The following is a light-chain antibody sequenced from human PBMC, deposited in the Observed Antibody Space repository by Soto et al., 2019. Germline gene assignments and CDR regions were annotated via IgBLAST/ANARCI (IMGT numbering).Light chain of an antibody. CDR3: QHRSNWPRT. Sequence: LRQSPATVSLSPGERATLSCRASQSVFNYLAWYQQKPGQAPRLLIYDVSDRATGIPARFTGSGSGTDFTLTISSLEPEDFAVYYCQHRSNWPRTFGQGTKVDIK. J-gene: IGKJ1*01. CDR2: DVS. V-gene: IGKV3-11*01. CDR1: QSVFNY.